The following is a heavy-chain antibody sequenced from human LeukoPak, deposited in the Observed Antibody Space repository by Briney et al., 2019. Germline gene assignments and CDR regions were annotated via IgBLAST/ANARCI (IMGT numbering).Heavy chain of an antibody. CDR1: GFTLSGSH. CDR2: IRRNYET. V-gene: IGHV3-73*01. D-gene: IGHD2-2*01. Sequence: GGSLRLSCTASGFTLSGSHMHWVRQAPGKGLEWVGHIRRNYETAYGASVKGRFTISRDDSKNMAYLHMNSLRSGDTAFYFCARQTNSCHDYWGQGTLVTVSS. J-gene: IGHJ4*02. CDR3: ARQTNSCHDY.